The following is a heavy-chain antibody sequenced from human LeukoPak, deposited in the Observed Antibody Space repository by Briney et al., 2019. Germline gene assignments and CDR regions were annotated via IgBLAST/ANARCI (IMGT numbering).Heavy chain of an antibody. J-gene: IGHJ4*02. CDR3: ARDLRYSSGWYYFDY. D-gene: IGHD6-19*01. Sequence: SETLSLTCTVSGGSISIYYWSWIRQPPGKGLEWIGYIYYSGTANYNPSLKSRVTISVDTSKNQFSLKLSSVTAADTAVYYCARDLRYSSGWYYFDYWGQGTLVTVSS. CDR2: IYYSGTA. V-gene: IGHV4-59*01. CDR1: GGSISIYY.